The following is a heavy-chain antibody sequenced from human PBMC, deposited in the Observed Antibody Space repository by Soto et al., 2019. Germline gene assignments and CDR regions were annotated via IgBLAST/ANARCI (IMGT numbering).Heavy chain of an antibody. CDR3: ARDPVTTEDYGMDV. Sequence: GGSLRLSCAASGFTFSSYAMHWVRQTPGKGLEWVAVISYDGSDKYYADSVKGRFTISRDNSKNTVYLQMNSLRAEDTAVYYCARDPVTTEDYGMDVWGQGTTVTVSS. V-gene: IGHV3-30*14. J-gene: IGHJ6*02. CDR1: GFTFSSYA. D-gene: IGHD4-17*01. CDR2: ISYDGSDK.